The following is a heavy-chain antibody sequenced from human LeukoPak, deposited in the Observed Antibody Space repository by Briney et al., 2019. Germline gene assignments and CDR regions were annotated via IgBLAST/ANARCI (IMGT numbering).Heavy chain of an antibody. CDR3: AREGLEMATTDAFDI. D-gene: IGHD5-24*01. V-gene: IGHV3-11*01. CDR2: ISSSGSTI. CDR1: GFTVSSNY. Sequence: GGSLRLSCAASGFTVSSNYMSWVRQAPGKGLEWVSYISSSGSTIYYADSVKGRFTISRDNAKNSLYLQMNSLRAEDTAVYYCAREGLEMATTDAFDIWGQGTMVTVSS. J-gene: IGHJ3*02.